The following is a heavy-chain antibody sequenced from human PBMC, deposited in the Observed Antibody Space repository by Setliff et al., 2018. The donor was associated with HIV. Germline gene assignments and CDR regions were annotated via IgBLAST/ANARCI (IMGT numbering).Heavy chain of an antibody. V-gene: IGHV4-34*01. CDR3: ARDSVSEGYFDL. CDR1: GGSFSGYH. J-gene: IGHJ2*01. CDR2: IYYSGST. Sequence: SETLSLTCAVYGGSFSGYHWNWIRQFPGKGLEWIGYIYYSGSTYYNPSLKSRVTISVDTSKNQFSLKLSSVTAADTAVYYCARDSVSEGYFDLWGRGTLVTVSS. D-gene: IGHD3-10*01.